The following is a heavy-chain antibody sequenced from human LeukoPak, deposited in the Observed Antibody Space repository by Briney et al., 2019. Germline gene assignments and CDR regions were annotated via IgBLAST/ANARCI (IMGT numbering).Heavy chain of an antibody. D-gene: IGHD2-15*01. V-gene: IGHV1-69*01. J-gene: IGHJ4*02. Sequence: AVKVSCKASGGTFSSYAISWVRQAPGQGLEWMGGIIPIFGTANYAQKFQGRVTITADESTSTAYMELSSLRSEDTAVYYCARDLCSGGSCYFDYWGQGTLVTVSS. CDR1: GGTFSSYA. CDR2: IIPIFGTA. CDR3: ARDLCSGGSCYFDY.